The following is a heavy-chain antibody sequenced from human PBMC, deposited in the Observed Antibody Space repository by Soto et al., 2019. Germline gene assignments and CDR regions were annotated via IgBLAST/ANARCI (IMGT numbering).Heavy chain of an antibody. CDR3: ARVGAGDYTDY. CDR2: IIPILGIA. J-gene: IGHJ4*02. CDR1: GGTFSSYT. D-gene: IGHD4-17*01. Sequence: SVKVSCKASGGTFSSYTISWVRQAPGQGLEWMGRIIPILGIANYAQKFQGRVTITADKSTSTAYMELSSLRSEDTAVYYCARVGAGDYTDYWGQGTLVTVSS. V-gene: IGHV1-69*02.